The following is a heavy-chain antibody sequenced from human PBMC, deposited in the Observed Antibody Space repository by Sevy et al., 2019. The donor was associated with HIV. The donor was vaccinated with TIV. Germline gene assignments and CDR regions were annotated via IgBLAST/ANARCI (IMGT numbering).Heavy chain of an antibody. D-gene: IGHD6-19*01. J-gene: IGHJ4*02. CDR1: GFTFSRYW. V-gene: IGHV3-7*01. Sequence: GGSLRLSCAASGFTFSRYWMSWVRQAPGKGLEWVANIKQDGSEKYYVDSVKGRFTLSRDNAKKSLYLQMNSLRAEDTAVYYCARVRYDSALYYFDYWGQGTLVTVSS. CDR3: ARVRYDSALYYFDY. CDR2: IKQDGSEK.